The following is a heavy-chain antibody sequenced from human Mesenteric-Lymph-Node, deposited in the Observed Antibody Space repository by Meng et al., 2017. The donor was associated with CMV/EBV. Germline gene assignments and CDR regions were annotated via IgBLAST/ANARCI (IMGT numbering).Heavy chain of an antibody. V-gene: IGHV3-53*01. CDR2: IYSGGST. CDR3: AGGYSSSWSPGGYFDL. J-gene: IGHJ2*01. D-gene: IGHD6-13*01. Sequence: SGFNVSSNDMSWVRQAPGKGLKWVSVIYSGGSTYYADSVKGRFTISRDNSKNTLYLQMNSLRAEDTAVYYCAGGYSSSWSPGGYFDLWGRGTLVTVSS. CDR1: GFNVSSND.